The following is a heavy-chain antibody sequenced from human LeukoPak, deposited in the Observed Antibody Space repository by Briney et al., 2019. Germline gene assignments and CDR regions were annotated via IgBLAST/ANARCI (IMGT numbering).Heavy chain of an antibody. Sequence: GGSLRLSCAASGFTFSSYSMNWVRQAPGKGLEWVSYVSSSSSTIYYADSVKGRFTISRDNALNSLYLQMNSLRAEDTAVYYCARALGYSYGLWLDYWGQGTLVTVSS. CDR3: ARALGYSYGLWLDY. D-gene: IGHD5-18*01. CDR1: GFTFSSYS. J-gene: IGHJ4*02. CDR2: VSSSSSTI. V-gene: IGHV3-48*04.